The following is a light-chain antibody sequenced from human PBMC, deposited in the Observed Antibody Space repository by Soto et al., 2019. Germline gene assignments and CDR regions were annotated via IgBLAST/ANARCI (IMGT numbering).Light chain of an antibody. Sequence: LTQPASVSGSPGQSITISCTGTSSDVGGYNYVSWDQHHPGKAPKLMIYDVSNRPSGVSNRFSGSKSGNTASLTISGLQPEDEADYYCSSYTTSNTRQIVFVTGTKVTIL. V-gene: IGLV2-14*03. J-gene: IGLJ1*01. CDR1: SSDVGGYNY. CDR3: SSYTTSNTRQIV. CDR2: DVS.